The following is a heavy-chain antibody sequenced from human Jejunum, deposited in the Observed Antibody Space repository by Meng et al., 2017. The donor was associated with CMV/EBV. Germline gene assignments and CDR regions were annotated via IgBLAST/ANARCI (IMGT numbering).Heavy chain of an antibody. CDR2: IKQDGSEK. Sequence: SCAACGFTFSNYWMTWVRHTPGKGLEWVANIKQDGSEKQYVDSVKGRFTISRDNAKNSLYLQMNNLSAEDTAVYYCAGGAGWIFDLWGRGTLVTVSS. D-gene: IGHD5-12*01. CDR3: AGGAGWIFDL. V-gene: IGHV3-7*01. J-gene: IGHJ2*01. CDR1: GFTFSNYW.